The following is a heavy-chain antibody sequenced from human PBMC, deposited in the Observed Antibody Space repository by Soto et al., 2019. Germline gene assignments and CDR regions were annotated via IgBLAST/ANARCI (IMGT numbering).Heavy chain of an antibody. V-gene: IGHV2-5*02. Sequence: QITLKESGPTLVKPTQTLTLTCNVSGVSLSTGGVGVGWIRQPPGKALEWLARMYWDDDQRASSALKSRLPITEDATESQLAVTTTSMAPEDTATYYSAHMRAAMFDYGGQGTLITDSA. D-gene: IGHD2-2*01. CDR2: MYWDDDQ. CDR3: AHMRAAMFDY. J-gene: IGHJ4*02. CDR1: GVSLSTGGVG.